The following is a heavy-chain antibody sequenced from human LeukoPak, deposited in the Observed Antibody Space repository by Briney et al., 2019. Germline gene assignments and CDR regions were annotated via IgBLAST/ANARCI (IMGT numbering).Heavy chain of an antibody. Sequence: SETLSLTCTVSGASVSGSPYYWGWIRQPPGKGLEWIGSIYSSGSTYYNASLQSRVTISIETSKNQISLRLNSVTAADTAVYYCARDYYGSGNWFDPWGQGTLVTVSS. D-gene: IGHD3-10*01. V-gene: IGHV4-39*07. J-gene: IGHJ5*02. CDR1: GASVSGSPYY. CDR2: IYSSGST. CDR3: ARDYYGSGNWFDP.